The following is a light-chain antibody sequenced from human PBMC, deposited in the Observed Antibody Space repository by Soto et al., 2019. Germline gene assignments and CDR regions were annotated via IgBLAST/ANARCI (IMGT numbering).Light chain of an antibody. V-gene: IGLV2-14*01. CDR1: SSDVGGYND. CDR2: AVS. J-gene: IGLJ1*01. Sequence: QSALTQPASVSGSPGQSITISCTGTSSDVGGYNDVSWYQQHPGKAPKTMIYAVSNRPSGVSYRFSGSKSGNTASLTISGLQAEDEADYYCNSYTSSNTLVFGTGTKLTVL. CDR3: NSYTSSNTLV.